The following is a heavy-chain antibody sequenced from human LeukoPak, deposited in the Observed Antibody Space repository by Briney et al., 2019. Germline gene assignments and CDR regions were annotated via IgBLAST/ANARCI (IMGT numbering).Heavy chain of an antibody. CDR3: ARPSSIWADY. CDR1: GFTFNSYA. Sequence: PGRSLRLSCAASGFTFNSYAMHWVRQAPGKGLEWVAVISYDGSNKYYADSVKGRFTISRDNSKNTLYLQVNSLRAEDTAVYHCARPSSIWADYWGQGTLVTVSS. D-gene: IGHD6-13*01. V-gene: IGHV3-30-3*01. J-gene: IGHJ4*02. CDR2: ISYDGSNK.